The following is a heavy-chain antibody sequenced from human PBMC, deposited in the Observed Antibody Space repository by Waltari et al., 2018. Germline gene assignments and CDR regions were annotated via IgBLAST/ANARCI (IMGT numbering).Heavy chain of an antibody. Sequence: QVQLVESGGGVVQPGRSLRLSCAASGFTFSSYAMHWVRQAPGKGLEWVAVISYDGSNKYYADSVKGRFTSSRDNSKNTLYLQMNSLRAEDTAVYYCARDSAITELAFDIWGQGTMVTVSS. J-gene: IGHJ3*02. CDR2: ISYDGSNK. CDR1: GFTFSSYA. CDR3: ARDSAITELAFDI. D-gene: IGHD5-12*01. V-gene: IGHV3-30*01.